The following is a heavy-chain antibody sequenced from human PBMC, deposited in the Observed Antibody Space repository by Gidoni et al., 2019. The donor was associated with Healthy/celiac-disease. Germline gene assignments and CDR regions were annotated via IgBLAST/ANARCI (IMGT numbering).Heavy chain of an antibody. CDR3: ATYDFWSGPHY. Sequence: QLQLQESGPGLVTPSETLSLTCTVSGGSFSSSSYYWGWIRQPPGKGLEWIGSIYYSGSTYYNPSLKSRVTISVDTSKNQFSLKLSSVTAADTAVYYCATYDFWSGPHYWGQGTLVTVSS. CDR1: GGSFSSSSYY. D-gene: IGHD3-3*01. J-gene: IGHJ4*02. V-gene: IGHV4-39*01. CDR2: IYYSGST.